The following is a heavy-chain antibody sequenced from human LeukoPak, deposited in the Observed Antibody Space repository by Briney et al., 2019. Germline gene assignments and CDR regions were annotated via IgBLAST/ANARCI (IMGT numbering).Heavy chain of an antibody. V-gene: IGHV4-4*07. Sequence: PSETLSLTCIVSGDSISDYYWSWIRQPAGKGLEWIGRIYISGSTNYNPSLESRVTMSVGTSKNQFFLKLSSVTAADTAVYYCARAAYDSRGYYYLDYWGQGTLVTVSS. J-gene: IGHJ4*02. CDR3: ARAAYDSRGYYYLDY. D-gene: IGHD3-22*01. CDR2: IYISGST. CDR1: GDSISDYY.